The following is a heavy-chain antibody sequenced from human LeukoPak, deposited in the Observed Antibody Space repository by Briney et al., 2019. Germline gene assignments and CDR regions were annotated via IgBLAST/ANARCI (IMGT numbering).Heavy chain of an antibody. V-gene: IGHV4-59*01. J-gene: IGHJ4*02. Sequence: SETLSLTCTVSGGSISPYYWSWIRRPPGKGLEWLGYIYYSGNTDYNPSLKSRVAISVDTSKNQFSLKLSSVTAADTAVYYCARSTGSTMFIDYWGQGTLVTVSS. CDR2: IYYSGNT. D-gene: IGHD3-10*02. CDR3: ARSTGSTMFIDY. CDR1: GGSISPYY.